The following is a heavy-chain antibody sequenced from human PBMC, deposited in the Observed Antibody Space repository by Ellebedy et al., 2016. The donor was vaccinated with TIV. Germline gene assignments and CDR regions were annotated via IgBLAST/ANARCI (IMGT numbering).Heavy chain of an antibody. V-gene: IGHV1-69*04. J-gene: IGHJ3*02. D-gene: IGHD7-27*01. CDR2: IIPILDIT. CDR3: ARAPPPRGDRSADAFDI. Sequence: AASVKVSCKASGGTFSSYSINWVLQAPGQGLEWMGRIIPILDITNYAQNFQGRVTITADKSTSTAYMELSSLISEDTAVYYCARAPPPRGDRSADAFDIWGQGTMVTVSS. CDR1: GGTFSSYS.